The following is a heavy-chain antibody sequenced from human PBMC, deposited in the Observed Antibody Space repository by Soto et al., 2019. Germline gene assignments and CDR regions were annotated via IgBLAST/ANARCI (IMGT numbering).Heavy chain of an antibody. V-gene: IGHV3-30-3*01. CDR1: GFAFNSYA. CDR2: ITYDGSNK. D-gene: IGHD6-19*01. CDR3: ARAYRSGWYSDFDH. Sequence: QVQLVESGGGVVQPGRSLRLSCAASGFAFNSYAMHWVRQAPGKGLEWVAVITYDGSNKYYADSVKGRFTVSRDNSKYTLYMQMNSLRAEDTAVYYCARAYRSGWYSDFDHWGQGTQVTVSS. J-gene: IGHJ4*02.